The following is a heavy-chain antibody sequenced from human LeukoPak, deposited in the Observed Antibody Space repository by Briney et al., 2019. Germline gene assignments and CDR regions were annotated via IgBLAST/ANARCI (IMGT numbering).Heavy chain of an antibody. J-gene: IGHJ4*02. CDR3: ARADYASGSNY. CDR1: GYTFTGYY. D-gene: IGHD3-10*01. CDR2: INPNSGGT. V-gene: IGHV1-2*02. Sequence: ASVTVSCKASGYTFTGYYMHWVRQAPGQGLEGMGWINPNSGGTNYAQKFQGRVTMTRDTSISTAYMELSRLRSDDTAVYYCARADYASGSNYWGQGTLVTVSS.